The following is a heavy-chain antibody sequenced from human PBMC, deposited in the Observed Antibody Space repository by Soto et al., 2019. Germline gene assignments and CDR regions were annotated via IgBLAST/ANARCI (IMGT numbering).Heavy chain of an antibody. CDR2: IYTSGST. V-gene: IGHV4-4*07. J-gene: IGHJ6*02. CDR3: ARVLRERKSGGRKPGGNYYYYYGMDV. Sequence: TLSLTCTVSGGSISSYYWSWIRQPAGKGLEWIGRIYTSGSTNYNPSLKSRVTMSVDTSKNQFSLKLSSVTAADTAVYYCARVLRERKSGGRKPGGNYYYYYGMDVWGQGTTVTVSS. CDR1: GGSISSYY. D-gene: IGHD2-15*01.